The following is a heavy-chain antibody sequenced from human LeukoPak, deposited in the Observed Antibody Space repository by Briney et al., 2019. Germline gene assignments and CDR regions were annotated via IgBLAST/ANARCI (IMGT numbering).Heavy chain of an antibody. CDR3: ARAGDFSFKD. V-gene: IGHV3-23*01. J-gene: IGHJ4*02. D-gene: IGHD3-3*01. CDR1: GFTFSSYA. Sequence: PGGSLRLSCAASGFTFSSYAMTWVRQAPGKGLEWVSSISASGGGTYYADSVKGRFTISRDNSKNTLYLQMNSLRAEDTAVYYCARAGDFSFKDWGQGTLVIVSS. CDR2: ISASGGGT.